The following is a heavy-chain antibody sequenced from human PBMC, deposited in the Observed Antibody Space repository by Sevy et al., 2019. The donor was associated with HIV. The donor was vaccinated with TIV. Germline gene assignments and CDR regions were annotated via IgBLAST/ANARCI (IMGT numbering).Heavy chain of an antibody. Sequence: SETLSLTCTVSGGSITSLYWNWIRQPPGKGLEWIANIYYNGHINYNPSLKSRVTLSLDRSKNQFSRRLGSVTAADTAMYYCAGENAWGRGYSWGQGTLVTVSS. CDR2: IYYNGHI. J-gene: IGHJ4*02. CDR3: AGENAWGRGYS. CDR1: GGSITSLY. D-gene: IGHD1-26*01. V-gene: IGHV4-59*08.